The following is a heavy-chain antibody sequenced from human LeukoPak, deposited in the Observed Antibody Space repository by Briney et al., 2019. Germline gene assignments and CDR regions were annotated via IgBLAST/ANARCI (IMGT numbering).Heavy chain of an antibody. CDR3: ARGAYDSSGYYSYSFDY. CDR1: GFTVSSSY. V-gene: IGHV3-53*01. D-gene: IGHD3-22*01. CDR2: IYSGGST. J-gene: IGHJ4*02. Sequence: PGGSLRLSCAASGFTVSSSYMSWVRQAPGKGLEWVSVIYSGGSTYYADSVKGRFSFSRDNSKNTLYLQMNSLRAEDTAVYYCARGAYDSSGYYSYSFDYWGQGTLVTVSS.